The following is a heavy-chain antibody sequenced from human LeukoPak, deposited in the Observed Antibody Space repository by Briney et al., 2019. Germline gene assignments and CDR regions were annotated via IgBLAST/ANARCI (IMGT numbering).Heavy chain of an antibody. CDR1: GYTFTGYY. Sequence: ASVKVSCKASGYTFTGYYMHWVRQAPGQGLGWMGWMNPNSGITAYAQKFQGRVTITRNTSISTAYMELSSLRSEDTAVYYCAREDFYDSGSNDYWGQGTLVTVSS. CDR2: MNPNSGIT. J-gene: IGHJ4*02. CDR3: AREDFYDSGSNDY. D-gene: IGHD3-22*01. V-gene: IGHV1-8*03.